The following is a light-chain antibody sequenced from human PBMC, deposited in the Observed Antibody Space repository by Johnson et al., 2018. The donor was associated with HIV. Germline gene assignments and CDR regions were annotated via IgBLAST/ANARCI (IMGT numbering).Light chain of an antibody. CDR2: ENN. V-gene: IGLV1-51*02. CDR3: GTGDSSLSACV. CDR1: SSNIGNNY. J-gene: IGLJ1*01. Sequence: QSVLTQPPSVSAAPGQKVTISCSGSSSNIGNNYVSWYQQLPGTAPKLLIYENNKRPSGIPDRFSGSKSGTSATLGITGLPTGAEADYYCGTGDSSLSACVFGTGTKVTVL.